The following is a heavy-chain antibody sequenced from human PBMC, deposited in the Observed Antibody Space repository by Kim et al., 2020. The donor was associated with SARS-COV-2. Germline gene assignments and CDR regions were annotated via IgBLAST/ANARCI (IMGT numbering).Heavy chain of an antibody. CDR3: APYYDSNYYRGQWD. Sequence: ASVKVSCKASGYSFSNYGLLWARQAPGQGREWMGWISSNSGHTKYAQNFQGRVTLTTDTSTNTGYMDLSSLRSDDTAVYYCAPYYDSNYYRGQWDWGPG. CDR2: ISSNSGHT. D-gene: IGHD3-16*01. J-gene: IGHJ4*01. V-gene: IGHV1-18*01. CDR1: GYSFSNYG.